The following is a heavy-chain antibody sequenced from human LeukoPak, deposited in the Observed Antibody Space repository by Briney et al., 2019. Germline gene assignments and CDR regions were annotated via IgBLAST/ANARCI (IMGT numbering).Heavy chain of an antibody. CDR3: ARAGDTAMVTAFDI. CDR1: GFTFSSYD. J-gene: IGHJ3*02. CDR2: IGTAGDT. V-gene: IGHV3-13*01. D-gene: IGHD5-18*01. Sequence: GGSLRLSCAASGFTFSSYDMHWVRQATGKGLGWVSAIGTAGDTYYPGSVKGRFTISRENAKNSLYLQMNSLRAGDTAVYYCARAGDTAMVTAFDIWGQGTMVTVSS.